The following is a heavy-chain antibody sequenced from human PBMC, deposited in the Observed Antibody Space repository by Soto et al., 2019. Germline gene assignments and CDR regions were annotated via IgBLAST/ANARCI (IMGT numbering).Heavy chain of an antibody. CDR1: GGSVSSGGFH. Sequence: PSETLSLTCTVSGGSVSSGGFHWSWIRQPPGEGLQWIGYIHHSGSSNYNPSLKSRVTLSVDTSKSQFSLNLKSVTAADTAVYHWARVGGDYQNWFDPWGKGARVTVPS. CDR3: ARVGGDYQNWFDP. CDR2: IHHSGSS. J-gene: IGHJ5*02. D-gene: IGHD4-17*01. V-gene: IGHV4-61*08.